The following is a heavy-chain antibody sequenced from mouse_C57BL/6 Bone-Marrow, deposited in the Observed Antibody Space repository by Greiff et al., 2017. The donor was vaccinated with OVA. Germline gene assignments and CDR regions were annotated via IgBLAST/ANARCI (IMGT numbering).Heavy chain of an antibody. Sequence: QVQLKESGAELARPGASVTLSCKASGYTFTSYGISWVKQRTGQGLEWIGEIYPRSGNTYYNEKFKGKATLTADKSSSTAYMGLRSLTSEDSAVYFGARRGYGSSFGWYFDVWGTGTTVTVSS. CDR3: ARRGYGSSFGWYFDV. V-gene: IGHV1-81*01. CDR1: GYTFTSYG. J-gene: IGHJ1*03. CDR2: IYPRSGNT. D-gene: IGHD1-1*01.